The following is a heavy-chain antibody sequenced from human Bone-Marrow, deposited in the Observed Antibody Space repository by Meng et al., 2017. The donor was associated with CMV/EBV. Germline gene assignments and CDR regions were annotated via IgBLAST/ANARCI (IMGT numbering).Heavy chain of an antibody. CDR2: IINSGSTM. CDR3: TRSWDV. CDR1: GFTFSNYE. J-gene: IGHJ6*02. Sequence: GESLKISCAASGFTFSNYEMNWVRQAPGKGLEWVSNIINSGSTMYYADSVKGRFTISRDNAKNSLYLQMNSLRAEDTAVYYCTRSWDVWGQGATVTVS. V-gene: IGHV3-48*03.